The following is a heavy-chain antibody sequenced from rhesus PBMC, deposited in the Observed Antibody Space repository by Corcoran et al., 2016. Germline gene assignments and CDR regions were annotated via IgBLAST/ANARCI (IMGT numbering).Heavy chain of an antibody. Sequence: QVQLQESGPGLVKPSETLSLTCAVSGYSISSGYYWGWISQPPGKGLEYIGYISGSSGRTYYNPTLKSRVTSSKETSKNQFSLKLSSVTAADTAVYYCARPSTVTSDYWGQGVLVTVSS. V-gene: IGHV4-99*01. CDR3: ARPSTVTSDY. D-gene: IGHD4-23*01. CDR2: ISGSSGRT. J-gene: IGHJ4*01. CDR1: GYSISSGYY.